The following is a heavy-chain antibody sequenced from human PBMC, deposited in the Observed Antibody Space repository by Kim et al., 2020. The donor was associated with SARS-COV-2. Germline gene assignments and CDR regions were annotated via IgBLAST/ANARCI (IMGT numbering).Heavy chain of an antibody. J-gene: IGHJ4*02. CDR3: ARGAVDIVVVPAIDY. V-gene: IGHV3-21*01. Sequence: DSVKGRFTNSRDNAKNSLYLQMNSLRAEDTAVYYCARGAVDIVVVPAIDYWGQGTLVTVSS. D-gene: IGHD2-2*01.